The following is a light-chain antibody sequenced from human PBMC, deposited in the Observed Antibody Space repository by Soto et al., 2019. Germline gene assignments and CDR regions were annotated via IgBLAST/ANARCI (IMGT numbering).Light chain of an antibody. Sequence: EVVMTQSPATLSVSPGERATLSSRASQSVSRNLAWYQQRPGRAPRLLIYDASTRATNIPTRFSGSGSGTEFTLTISSLQSEDFAVYYCQQYTHWPLYTFGQGTKLEIK. V-gene: IGKV3-15*01. CDR2: DAS. CDR3: QQYTHWPLYT. J-gene: IGKJ2*01. CDR1: QSVSRN.